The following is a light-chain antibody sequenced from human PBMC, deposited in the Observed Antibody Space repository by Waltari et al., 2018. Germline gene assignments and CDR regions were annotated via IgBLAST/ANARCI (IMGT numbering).Light chain of an antibody. V-gene: IGKV4-1*01. CDR1: QSVLYSSDNKNY. CDR3: QQYYTTPRT. CDR2: LAS. J-gene: IGKJ1*01. Sequence: DIVMTQSPDSLTVFLGERATINCKSSQSVLYSSDNKNYLTWYQQKPGQPPKLLIYLASTRESGVPDRFSGSGSGTDFTLTINSLQAEDVAVYYCQQYYTTPRTFGQGTKVEIK.